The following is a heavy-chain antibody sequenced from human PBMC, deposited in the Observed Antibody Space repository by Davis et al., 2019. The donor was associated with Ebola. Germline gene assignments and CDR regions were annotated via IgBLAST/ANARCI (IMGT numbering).Heavy chain of an antibody. CDR1: GGSISSSNYY. Sequence: GSLRLSCTVSGGSISSSNYYWGWIRQPPGKGLEWIGSIYYSGSTYYNPSLKSRVTISVDTSKNQFSLKLSSVTAADTAVYYCARLLWFGERSPGYWGQGTLVTVSS. V-gene: IGHV4-39*01. CDR2: IYYSGST. J-gene: IGHJ4*02. CDR3: ARLLWFGERSPGY. D-gene: IGHD3-10*01.